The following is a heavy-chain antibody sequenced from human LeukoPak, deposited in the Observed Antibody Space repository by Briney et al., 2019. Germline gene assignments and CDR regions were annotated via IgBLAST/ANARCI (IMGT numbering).Heavy chain of an antibody. Sequence: QPGGSLRLSCAASGFTFDDYAMHWVRQAPGKGLEWVSGISWNSGSIGYADSVKGRFTISRDNAKNSLYLQMNSLRAEDTALYYCAKDFSDCGQGTLVTVSS. CDR1: GFTFDDYA. V-gene: IGHV3-9*01. CDR3: AKDFSD. J-gene: IGHJ4*02. CDR2: ISWNSGSI.